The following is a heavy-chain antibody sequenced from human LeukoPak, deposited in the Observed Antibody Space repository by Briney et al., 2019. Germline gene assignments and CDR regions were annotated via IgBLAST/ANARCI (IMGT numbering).Heavy chain of an antibody. D-gene: IGHD5-24*01. J-gene: IGHJ4*02. CDR3: ARSPPAEMATTGVDY. CDR2: MNPNSGDT. V-gene: IGHV1-8*03. Sequence: ASVKVSCKTSGSTFTDSDINWVRQATGQGLEWMGWMNPNSGDTGYAQKFQGRVTITRNTSISTAYMELSSLRSEDTAVYYCARSPPAEMATTGVDYWGQGTLVTVSS. CDR1: GSTFTDSD.